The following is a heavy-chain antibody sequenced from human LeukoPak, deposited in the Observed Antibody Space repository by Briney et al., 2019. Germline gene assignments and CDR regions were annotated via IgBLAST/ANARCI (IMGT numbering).Heavy chain of an antibody. J-gene: IGHJ4*02. CDR2: THYSGTT. Sequence: SETLSLTCSVSGDSISGFYWNWIRQSPEKGLEWIAVTHYSGTTNYNPSLKSRVTISIDTSRQQFFLKLSSVTAADTAVYYCARLVESYGYFDYWGQGTLVTVSS. V-gene: IGHV4-59*12. CDR3: ARLVESYGYFDY. CDR1: GDSISGFY. D-gene: IGHD5-18*01.